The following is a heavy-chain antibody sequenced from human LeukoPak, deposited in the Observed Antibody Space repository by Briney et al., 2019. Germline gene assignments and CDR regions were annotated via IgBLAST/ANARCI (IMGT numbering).Heavy chain of an antibody. CDR3: AKAALYDFWSGSQH. CDR1: GFTFSSYA. Sequence: GGSLRLSCAASGFTFSSYAMSWVRQAPGKGLEWVSAISGSGGSTYYADSVKGRFTISGDNSKNTLYLQMNSLRAEDTAVYYCAKAALYDFWSGSQHWGQGTLVTVSS. D-gene: IGHD3-3*01. CDR2: ISGSGGST. V-gene: IGHV3-23*01. J-gene: IGHJ4*02.